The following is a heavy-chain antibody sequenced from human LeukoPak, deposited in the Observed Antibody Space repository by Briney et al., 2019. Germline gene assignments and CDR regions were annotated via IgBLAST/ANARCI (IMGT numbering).Heavy chain of an antibody. CDR3: ARQGYNSGWYYFDY. D-gene: IGHD6-19*01. CDR1: GGSISSDY. CDR2: IYHSGST. Sequence: PSETLSLTCTVSGGSISSDYWSWIRQPPGKGLEWIGYIYHSGSTNYNPSLKSRVTISLDTSKTQFSLKLRSVTAADTAVYYCARQGYNSGWYYFDYWGQGTLVTVSS. V-gene: IGHV4-59*08. J-gene: IGHJ4*02.